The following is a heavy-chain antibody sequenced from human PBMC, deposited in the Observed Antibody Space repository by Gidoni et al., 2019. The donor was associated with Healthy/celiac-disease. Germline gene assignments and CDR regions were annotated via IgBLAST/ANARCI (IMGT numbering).Heavy chain of an antibody. CDR1: GFTFDDYA. J-gene: IGHJ4*02. Sequence: EVQLLESGGGLVQPGRSLRLSCAASGFTFDDYAMHWVRQAPGKGLEWVSGISWNSGSIGYADSVKGRFTISRDNAKNSLYLQMNSLRAEDTALYYCAKDIPTARDILTGPFGYWGQGTLVTVSS. V-gene: IGHV3-9*01. CDR3: AKDIPTARDILTGPFGY. D-gene: IGHD3-9*01. CDR2: ISWNSGSI.